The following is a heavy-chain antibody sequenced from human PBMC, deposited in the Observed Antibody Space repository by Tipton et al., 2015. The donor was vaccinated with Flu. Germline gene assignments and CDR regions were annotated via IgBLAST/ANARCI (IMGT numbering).Heavy chain of an antibody. J-gene: IGHJ4*02. D-gene: IGHD2-21*02. CDR1: GFTFSSYG. CDR2: IWYDGSNK. CDR3: ARVVDCGGDCYTLDY. V-gene: IGHV3-33*01. Sequence: LSLTCAASGFTFSSYGMHWVRQAPGKGLEWVAVIWYDGSNKYYADSVKGRFTISRDHSKNTLYLQMNSLRAEDTAVYYCARVVDCGGDCYTLDYWGQGTLVTVSS.